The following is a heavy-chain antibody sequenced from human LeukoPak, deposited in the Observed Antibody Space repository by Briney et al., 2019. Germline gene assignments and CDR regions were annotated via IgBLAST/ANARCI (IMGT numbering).Heavy chain of an antibody. J-gene: IGHJ4*02. CDR3: ARDLGSGYDFVY. Sequence: ASVKVSCKASGYTFTGYYMHWVRQAPGQGLEWMGWINPNSGGTNYEQKFQGRVTMTRDTSISTAYMELSRLRSDDTAVYYCARDLGSGYDFVYWGQGTLVTVSS. V-gene: IGHV1-2*02. D-gene: IGHD5-12*01. CDR1: GYTFTGYY. CDR2: INPNSGGT.